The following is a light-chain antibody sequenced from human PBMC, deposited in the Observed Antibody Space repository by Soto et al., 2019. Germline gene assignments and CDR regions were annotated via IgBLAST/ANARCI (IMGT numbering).Light chain of an antibody. J-gene: IGKJ4*01. CDR1: ESIISNY. CDR2: GVS. CDR3: QQFSSSPLT. V-gene: IGKV3-20*01. Sequence: EIVLTQSPGTLSLSPGERATLSCRASESIISNYLAWYQQKPGQAPRLLIYGVSRRATGIPDRFSGSGSGTDFTLTISRLEPEDLAVYYCQQFSSSPLTFGGGTKVEIK.